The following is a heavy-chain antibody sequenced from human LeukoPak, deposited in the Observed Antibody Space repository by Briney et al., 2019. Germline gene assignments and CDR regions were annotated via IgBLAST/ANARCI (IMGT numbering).Heavy chain of an antibody. V-gene: IGHV5-10-1*01. CDR3: AREPLSCGGDCYSNY. CDR2: IDPSDSYT. J-gene: IGHJ4*02. D-gene: IGHD2-21*02. CDR1: GYSFTSYW. Sequence: GESLKISCKGSGYSFTSYWISWVRQMPGKGLEWMGRIDPSDSYTNYSPSFQGHVTISADKSISTAYLQWSSLKASDTAMYYCAREPLSCGGDCYSNYWGQGTLVTASS.